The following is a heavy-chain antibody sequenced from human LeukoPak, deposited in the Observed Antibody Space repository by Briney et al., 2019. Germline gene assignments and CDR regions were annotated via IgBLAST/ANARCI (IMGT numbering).Heavy chain of an antibody. CDR3: GRFRLWDAFDV. V-gene: IGHV1-18*04. Sequence: GASVKVSCTASGYTFTIYGISWVRHAPGQGLEWMGWISAYNGNTNYAQKHQGRVTMTTDTSTSTAYMELRSLRSGNTAVYYCGRFRLWDAFDVSGEGTMVTVSS. J-gene: IGHJ3*01. CDR2: ISAYNGNT. CDR1: GYTFTIYG. D-gene: IGHD2-21*01.